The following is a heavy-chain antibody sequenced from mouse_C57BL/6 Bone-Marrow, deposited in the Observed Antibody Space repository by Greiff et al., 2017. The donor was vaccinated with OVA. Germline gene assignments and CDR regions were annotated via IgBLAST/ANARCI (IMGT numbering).Heavy chain of an antibody. J-gene: IGHJ2*01. CDR3: ANYGSSYLDY. D-gene: IGHD1-1*01. V-gene: IGHV1-82*01. CDR1: GYAFSSSW. Sequence: QVQLQQSGPELVKPGASVKISCKASGYAFSSSWMNWVKQRPGKGLEWIGRIYPGDGDTNYNGKFKGKATLTEDKSSSPAYMQLSSLTSEDSAVYFCANYGSSYLDYWGQGTTLTVSS. CDR2: IYPGDGDT.